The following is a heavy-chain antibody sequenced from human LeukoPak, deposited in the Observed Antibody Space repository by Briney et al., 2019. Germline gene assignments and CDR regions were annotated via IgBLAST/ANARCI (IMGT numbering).Heavy chain of an antibody. CDR2: IHAGNGNT. V-gene: IGHV1-3*01. D-gene: IGHD3-16*01. CDR3: ARYDGWFDP. CDR1: GYTFSNYV. J-gene: IGHJ5*02. Sequence: ASVKVSCKASGYTFSNYVMHWVRQVPGQRFEWMGWIHAGNGNTKSSQKFHGRITISRDTSASTVYMELSSLKSEDTAVYYCARYDGWFDPWGQGTLVTVSS.